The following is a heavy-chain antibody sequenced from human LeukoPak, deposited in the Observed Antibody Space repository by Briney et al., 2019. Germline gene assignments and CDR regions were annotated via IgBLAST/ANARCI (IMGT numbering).Heavy chain of an antibody. CDR2: ISSSGSTI. Sequence: GGSLRLSCAASGFTLSDYYMNWIRQAPGKGLEWVSYISSSGSTIYYADSVKGRFTISRDNAKNSLYLQMNSLRAEDTAVYYCARDRRGGKDFDYWGQGTLVTVSS. CDR1: GFTLSDYY. J-gene: IGHJ4*02. CDR3: ARDRRGGKDFDY. D-gene: IGHD1-26*01. V-gene: IGHV3-11*04.